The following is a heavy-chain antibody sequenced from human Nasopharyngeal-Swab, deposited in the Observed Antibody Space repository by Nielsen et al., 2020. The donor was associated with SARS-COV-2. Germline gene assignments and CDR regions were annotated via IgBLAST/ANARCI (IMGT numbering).Heavy chain of an antibody. V-gene: IGHV4-30-4*01. D-gene: IGHD3-10*01. CDR2: IYFGGST. CDR3: ARGDMLYYGSGTY. J-gene: IGHJ4*02. CDR1: GGSISSGDYY. Sequence: SETPSLTCTVSGGSISSGDYYWSWIRQPPGKGLEWIGYIYFGGSTNYNASLKSRVTISEDTSKNQFSLELTSVTAADTAVYYCARGDMLYYGSGTYWGQGTLVTVSS.